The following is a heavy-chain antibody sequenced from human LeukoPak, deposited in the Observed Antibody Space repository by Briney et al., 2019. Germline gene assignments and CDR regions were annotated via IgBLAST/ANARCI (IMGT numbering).Heavy chain of an antibody. Sequence: SEILSLTCTVSGGSISGYYWSWIRQPPGKGLEWIGYIYTSGNTNYNPSLKSRVTMSVDTSKNQFSLKLSSVTAADTAVYYCARLDISGHLEYWGQGTLLTVSS. CDR3: ARLDISGHLEY. J-gene: IGHJ4*02. V-gene: IGHV4-4*09. CDR2: IYTSGNT. D-gene: IGHD3-22*01. CDR1: GGSISGYY.